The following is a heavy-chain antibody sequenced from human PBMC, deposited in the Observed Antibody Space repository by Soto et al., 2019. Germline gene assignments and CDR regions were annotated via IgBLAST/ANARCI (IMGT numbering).Heavy chain of an antibody. CDR3: ARMRTREGGTGEVDY. Sequence: SETLSLICIVSGGSISSSSSYWTWIRQPPGKGLEWIGSIFYSGTTYYNPSLKSRVTLSVDTSKNQFSPELNSVSAADTAVYDCARMRTREGGTGEVDYWGPGTLVTVSS. V-gene: IGHV4-39*01. J-gene: IGHJ4*01. CDR2: IFYSGTT. D-gene: IGHD1-26*01. CDR1: GGSISSSSSY.